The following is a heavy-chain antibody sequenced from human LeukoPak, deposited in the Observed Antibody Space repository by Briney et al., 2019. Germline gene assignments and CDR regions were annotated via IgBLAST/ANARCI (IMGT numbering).Heavy chain of an antibody. Sequence: SVKVSCKASGGTFTSYAISWVRQAPGQGLEWMGGIIPIFGTANYAQKFQGRVTITADESTSTAYMELSSLRSEDTAVYYCARGEYSSGWYGESYYYGMDVWGQGTTVTVSS. D-gene: IGHD6-19*01. V-gene: IGHV1-69*13. J-gene: IGHJ6*02. CDR2: IIPIFGTA. CDR3: ARGEYSSGWYGESYYYGMDV. CDR1: GGTFTSYA.